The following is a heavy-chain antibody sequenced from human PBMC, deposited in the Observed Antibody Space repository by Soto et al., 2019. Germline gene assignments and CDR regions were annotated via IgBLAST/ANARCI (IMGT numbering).Heavy chain of an antibody. CDR2: ISSDGGNT. D-gene: IGHD2-15*01. CDR1: GFTFSSYP. J-gene: IGHJ4*02. Sequence: EVQLVESGGGLVPGGSLRLSCSASGFTFSSYPMHWVRQAPGKGLEYVSAISSDGGNTYYADSMKGRFTISRDNSKNTVFLQMSGLRPEDTAVYYCVRAMPHCSGGSCAVWGQGTLVTVSS. CDR3: VRAMPHCSGGSCAV. V-gene: IGHV3-64D*06.